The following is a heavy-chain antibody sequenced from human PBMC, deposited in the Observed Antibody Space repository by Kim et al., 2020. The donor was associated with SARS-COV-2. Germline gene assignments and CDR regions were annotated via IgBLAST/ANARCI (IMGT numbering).Heavy chain of an antibody. CDR1: GGSFSGYY. Sequence: SETLSLTCAVYGGSFSGYYWSWIRQPPGKGLEWIGEINHSGSTNYNPSLKSRVTISVDTSKNQFSLKLSSVTAADTAVYYCARGGTTTYYYDSSGLGNWGQGTLVTVSS. CDR3: ARGGTTTYYYDSSGLGN. CDR2: INHSGST. D-gene: IGHD3-22*01. V-gene: IGHV4-34*01. J-gene: IGHJ4*02.